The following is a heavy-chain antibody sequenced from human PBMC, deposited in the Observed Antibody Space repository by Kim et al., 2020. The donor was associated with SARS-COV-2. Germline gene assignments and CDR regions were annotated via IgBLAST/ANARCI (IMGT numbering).Heavy chain of an antibody. CDR3: ARDTGYSSSWYYYYYGMDV. CDR2: IYHSGST. D-gene: IGHD6-13*01. V-gene: IGHV4-4*02. Sequence: SETLSLTCAVSGGSISSSNWWSWVRQPPGKGLEWIGEIYHSGSTNYNPSLKSRVTISVDKSKNQFSLKLSSVTAADTAVYYCARDTGYSSSWYYYYYGMDVWGQGTTVTVSS. CDR1: GGSISSSNW. J-gene: IGHJ6*02.